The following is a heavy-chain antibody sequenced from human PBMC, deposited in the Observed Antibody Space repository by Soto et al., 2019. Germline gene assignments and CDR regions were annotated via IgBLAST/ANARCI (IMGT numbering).Heavy chain of an antibody. J-gene: IGHJ4*02. D-gene: IGHD2-2*01. CDR2: IYDSGST. CDR1: GGSISSYY. CDR3: ARDVLPATAPFDY. Sequence: QVQLQESGPRLVKPSETLSLTCMVSGGSISSYYWSWIRQPPGKGLEWIGYIYDSGSTNYNPPLKCQCTISVNTSKNQFSLKLSYVTAADTAVYYCARDVLPATAPFDYWGQGTLVTVSS. V-gene: IGHV4-59*01.